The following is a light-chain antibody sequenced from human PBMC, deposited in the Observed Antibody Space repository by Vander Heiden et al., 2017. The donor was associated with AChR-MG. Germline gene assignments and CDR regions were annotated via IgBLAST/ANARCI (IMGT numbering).Light chain of an antibody. CDR2: DVS. J-gene: IGLJ2*01. V-gene: IGLV2-14*03. CDR1: SSDVGGYNF. CDR3: SSYTSSNTVL. Sequence: QSALTQPASVSGSPGQSITIPCTGTSSDVGGYNFVSWYQQHPGKAPKLMIYDVSERPSGVSYRFSGSKSGFTASLTISGLQAEDEADYYCSSYTSSNTVLFGGGTKLTVL.